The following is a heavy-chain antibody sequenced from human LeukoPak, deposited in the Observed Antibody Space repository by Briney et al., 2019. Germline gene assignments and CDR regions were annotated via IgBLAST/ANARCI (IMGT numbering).Heavy chain of an antibody. CDR3: ARDGSKFHTSCCSWFDP. CDR2: IYTSGST. J-gene: IGHJ5*02. Sequence: SQTLSLTCTVSGGSMSSGSYYWRWIRQPAGKGLEWFGCIYTSGSTNYNPSLKSRVTISVDTSKNQFSLKLSSVTAADTAVYYCARDGSKFHTSCCSWFDPWGQGTLVTVSS. D-gene: IGHD2-2*01. CDR1: GGSMSSGSYY. V-gene: IGHV4-61*02.